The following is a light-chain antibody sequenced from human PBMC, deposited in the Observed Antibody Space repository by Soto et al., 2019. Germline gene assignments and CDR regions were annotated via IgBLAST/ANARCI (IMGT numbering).Light chain of an antibody. CDR1: QSVHSY. Sequence: EIVLTQSPATLCLSPGERAILSCRARQSVHSYIAWYQQKPGQAPRRLISDTSNRATDIPARFSGSGFGTDFPLTISSLEPEDSAVYYCQQRSDWPWTVGQGTKLEIK. J-gene: IGKJ1*01. V-gene: IGKV3-11*01. CDR2: DTS. CDR3: QQRSDWPWT.